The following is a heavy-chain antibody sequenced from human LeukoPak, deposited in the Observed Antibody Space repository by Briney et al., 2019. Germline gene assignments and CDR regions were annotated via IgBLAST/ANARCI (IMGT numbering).Heavy chain of an antibody. V-gene: IGHV1-8*01. D-gene: IGHD6-6*01. Sequence: ASVKVSCKASGYTFTSYDINWVRQATGQGLEWMGWMNPNRGNTGYAQKFQGRVTMTRNTSISTAYMELSSLRSEDTAVYYCARRRGFKAPNAFDIWGQGTMVTVSS. J-gene: IGHJ3*02. CDR1: GYTFTSYD. CDR2: MNPNRGNT. CDR3: ARRRGFKAPNAFDI.